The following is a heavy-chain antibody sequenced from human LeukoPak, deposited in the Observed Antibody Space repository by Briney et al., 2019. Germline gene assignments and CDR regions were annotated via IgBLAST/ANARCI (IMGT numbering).Heavy chain of an antibody. Sequence: SETLSLTCAVSAYSISSGYYWGWIRQPPGKGLEWIGSIYHSGSTYYNPSLKSRVTISVDTSKNQFSLKLSSVTAADTAVYYCARHDYLDRPGREYYFDYWGQGTLVTVSS. J-gene: IGHJ4*02. CDR1: AYSISSGYY. CDR2: IYHSGST. V-gene: IGHV4-38-2*01. CDR3: ARHDYLDRPGREYYFDY. D-gene: IGHD4-11*01.